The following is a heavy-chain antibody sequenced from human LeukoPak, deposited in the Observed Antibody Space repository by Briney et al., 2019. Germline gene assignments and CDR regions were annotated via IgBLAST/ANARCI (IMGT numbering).Heavy chain of an antibody. D-gene: IGHD3-3*01. CDR2: INPSSGST. CDR1: GYTFTNYY. CDR3: ARDNFWSGYYIDY. J-gene: IGHJ4*02. V-gene: IGHV1-46*01. Sequence: ASVKVSCKASGYTFTNYYMHWVRQAPGQGLEWMGIINPSSGSTSYAQKFQGRVTMTRDTSTSTVYLELSRLRSDDTAVYWCARDNFWSGYYIDYWGQGTLVTVSS.